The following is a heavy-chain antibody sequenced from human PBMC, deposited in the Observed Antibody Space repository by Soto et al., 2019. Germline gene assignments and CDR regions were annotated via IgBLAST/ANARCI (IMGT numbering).Heavy chain of an antibody. Sequence: GGSLRLSCAASGFTFSSYWMHWVRQAPGKGLVWVSRINSDGSSTSYADSVKGRFTISRDNAKNTLYLQMNSLRAEDTAVYYCARVLSGSYPYYYYGMDVWGQGTTVTVSS. J-gene: IGHJ6*02. CDR3: ARVLSGSYPYYYYGMDV. CDR1: GFTFSSYW. D-gene: IGHD1-26*01. V-gene: IGHV3-74*01. CDR2: INSDGSST.